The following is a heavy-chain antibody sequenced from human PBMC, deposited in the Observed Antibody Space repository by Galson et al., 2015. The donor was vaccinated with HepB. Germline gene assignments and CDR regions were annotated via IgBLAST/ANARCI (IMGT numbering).Heavy chain of an antibody. V-gene: IGHV3-33*06. CDR2: IWYDGGDK. Sequence: SLRLSCAASGFTFTTYGIHWVRQAPGKGLEWVAVIWYDGGDKYYADSVKGRFTISRDNAKSTVYLQMNSLRAEDTAVYYCAKGKYYDVLTGYYPFDYRGQGNLVTVSS. CDR3: AKGKYYDVLTGYYPFDY. D-gene: IGHD3-9*01. J-gene: IGHJ4*02. CDR1: GFTFTTYG.